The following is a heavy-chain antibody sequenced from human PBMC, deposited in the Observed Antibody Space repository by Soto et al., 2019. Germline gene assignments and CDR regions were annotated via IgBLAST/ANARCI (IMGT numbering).Heavy chain of an antibody. J-gene: IGHJ4*02. Sequence: SETLSLTCAVSGGSISSCGYSWGWIRQPPGKGLEWIGYIYHSGSTYYNPSLKSRVTISVDRSKNQFSLKLSSVTAADTAVYYCARADGHYFDYWGQGTLVTVSS. CDR1: GGSISSCGYS. CDR2: IYHSGST. CDR3: ARADGHYFDY. V-gene: IGHV4-30-2*01.